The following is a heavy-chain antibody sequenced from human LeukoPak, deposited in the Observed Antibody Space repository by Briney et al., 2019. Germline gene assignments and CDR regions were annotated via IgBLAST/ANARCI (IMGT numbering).Heavy chain of an antibody. J-gene: IGHJ3*01. CDR2: INRGGHII. Sequence: GGSLRLSCAASGFSFSAYEMNWVRQALGKGLEWISYINRGGHIIYYAGSVEGRFAISRDDAKSSLFLQMHSLRAEDTAVYYCARDPPVGASRGAFDVWGQGTMVTVSS. CDR3: ARDPPVGASRGAFDV. CDR1: GFSFSAYE. D-gene: IGHD1-26*01. V-gene: IGHV3-48*03.